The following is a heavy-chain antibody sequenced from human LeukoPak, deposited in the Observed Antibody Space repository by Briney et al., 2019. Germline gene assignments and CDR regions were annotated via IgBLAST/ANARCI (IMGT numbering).Heavy chain of an antibody. J-gene: IGHJ4*02. V-gene: IGHV4-4*02. CDR1: GGSIGSSNW. Sequence: SGILSLTCGVSGGSIGSSNWWSWVRQPPGKGLEWIGEIYHSGSTNYNPSLKSRVTISVDKSKKRFSLKLSSVTAADTAVYYCASESDVYYFDYWGQGILVTVSS. D-gene: IGHD2-21*02. CDR2: IYHSGST. CDR3: ASESDVYYFDY.